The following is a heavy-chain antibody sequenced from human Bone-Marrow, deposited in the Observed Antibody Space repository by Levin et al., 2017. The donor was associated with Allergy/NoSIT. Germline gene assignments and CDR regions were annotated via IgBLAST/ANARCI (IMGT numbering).Heavy chain of an antibody. V-gene: IGHV1-69*13. J-gene: IGHJ6*02. D-gene: IGHD1-7*01. CDR2: IIPIFGTS. Sequence: SVKVSCKASGGTFSSNSFSWVRQAPGQGLEWVGGIIPIFGTSNYAQKFQGRVTITADESTSTVYMDLSGLRSDDTAVYYCAREPRKRTGTTAHYYYYAMDVWGQGTTVTVSS. CDR1: GGTFSSNS. CDR3: AREPRKRTGTTAHYYYYAMDV.